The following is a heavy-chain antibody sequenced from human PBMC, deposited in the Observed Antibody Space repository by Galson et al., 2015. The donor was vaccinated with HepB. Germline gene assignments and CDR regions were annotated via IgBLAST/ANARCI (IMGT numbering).Heavy chain of an antibody. CDR2: ISYDGNNY. J-gene: IGHJ4*02. CDR1: GFPFSAYS. V-gene: IGHV3-30-3*01. CDR3: VRDWELDTVGDY. Sequence: SLRLSCAASGFPFSAYSMHWVRQAPGKGLKWVAVISYDGNNYYYADSVKGRFTISRDNSRKILFLKMDSLKAEDTGIYYCVRDWELDTVGDYWGQGTLVTVSS. D-gene: IGHD3-10*01.